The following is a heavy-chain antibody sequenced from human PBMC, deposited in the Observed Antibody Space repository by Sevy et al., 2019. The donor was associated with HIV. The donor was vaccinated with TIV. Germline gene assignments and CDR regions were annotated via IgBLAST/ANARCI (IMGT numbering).Heavy chain of an antibody. D-gene: IGHD1-1*01. Sequence: SETLSLTCTVSGDSFNSNYYWDWIRQPPGKGLERIGSINYSGSTYYNPSLKSRVTMSVDTSKKQFSLNLSSVTAADTAVYYCARARATGVGNRGYFDYSGQGILVTVSS. V-gene: IGHV4-39*01. CDR2: INYSGST. CDR1: GDSFNSNYY. CDR3: ARARATGVGNRGYFDY. J-gene: IGHJ4*02.